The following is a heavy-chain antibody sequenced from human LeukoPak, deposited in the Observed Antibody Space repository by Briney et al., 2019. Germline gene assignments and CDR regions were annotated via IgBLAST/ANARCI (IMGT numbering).Heavy chain of an antibody. Sequence: GGSLRLSCAASGFTFSSYGMHRVRQAPGKGLEWVAVISYDGSNKYNADSVKGRFTISRDNSKNTLYLQMNSLRAEDTAVYYCAFGEFDYWGQGTLVTVSS. CDR1: GFTFSSYG. CDR2: ISYDGSNK. CDR3: AFGEFDY. J-gene: IGHJ4*02. D-gene: IGHD3-10*01. V-gene: IGHV3-30*03.